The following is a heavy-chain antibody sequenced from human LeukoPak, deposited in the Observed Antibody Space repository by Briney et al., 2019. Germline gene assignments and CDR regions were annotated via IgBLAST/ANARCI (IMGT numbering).Heavy chain of an antibody. CDR2: IYYSGST. CDR3: ARAGDFWSGYYGYYYYYMDV. CDR1: GGSISSYY. V-gene: IGHV4-59*01. Sequence: SETLSLTCTVSGGSISSYYWSWIRQPPGKGLEWIGYIYYSGSTNYNPSLKSRVTISVDTSKNQFSLKLSSVTAADTAVYYCARAGDFWSGYYGYYYYYMDVWGKGTTVTVSS. J-gene: IGHJ6*03. D-gene: IGHD3-3*01.